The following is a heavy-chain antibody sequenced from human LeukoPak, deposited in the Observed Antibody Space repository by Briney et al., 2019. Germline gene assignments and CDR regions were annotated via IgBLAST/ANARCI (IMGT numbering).Heavy chain of an antibody. Sequence: SEPLSLTCTVSGGSISSYYWSWIRQPPGKGLEWIGYIYYSGSTNYNPSLKGRVTMSVDTSKNQFSLKLSSVTTADTAVYYCASMTRPYYFDYWGQGTLVTVSS. V-gene: IGHV4-59*01. D-gene: IGHD3-16*01. CDR1: GGSISSYY. CDR3: ASMTRPYYFDY. CDR2: IYYSGST. J-gene: IGHJ4*02.